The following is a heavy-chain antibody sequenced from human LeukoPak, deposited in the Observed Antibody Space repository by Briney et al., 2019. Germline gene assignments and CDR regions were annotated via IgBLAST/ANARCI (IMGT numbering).Heavy chain of an antibody. CDR1: GGSISSYY. CDR3: ARETADSSGWTRLD. V-gene: IGHV4-59*01. CDR2: IYYSGST. J-gene: IGHJ4*02. Sequence: SETLSLTCTVSGGSISSYYWSWIRQPPGKGLEWIGYIYYSGSTNYNPSLKSRVTISVDTSKNQFSLKLSSVTAADTAVYYCARETADSSGWTRLDWGQGTLVTVSS. D-gene: IGHD6-19*01.